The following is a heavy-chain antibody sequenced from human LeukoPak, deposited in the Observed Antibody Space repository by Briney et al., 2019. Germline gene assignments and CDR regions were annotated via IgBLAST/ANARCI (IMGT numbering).Heavy chain of an antibody. V-gene: IGHV3-30*03. D-gene: IGHD3-10*01. J-gene: IGHJ4*02. CDR2: ISFDGSNK. CDR1: GFSFSSYG. CDR3: CGGLFYCDY. Sequence: GGSLRLSCAASGFSFSSYGMHWVRQAPGKGPEWVAGISFDGSNKYYADSLKGRFTISRDNSKNTLYMQMNSLRVEDTAVYYCCGGLFYCDYLGQGTLVTVSS.